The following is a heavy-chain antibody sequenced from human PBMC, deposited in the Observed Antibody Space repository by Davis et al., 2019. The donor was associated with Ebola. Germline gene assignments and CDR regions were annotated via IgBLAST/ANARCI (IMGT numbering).Heavy chain of an antibody. J-gene: IGHJ6*02. V-gene: IGHV3-21*01. CDR1: GFTLSRYW. D-gene: IGHD2-2*02. Sequence: GESLKISCAASGFTLSRYWMSWVRQAPGKGLEWVSAISGSGGSTYYADSVKGRCTISRDNAKNSLYLQMNSLRAEDTAVYYCARDLYLGSWNYYGMDVWGQGTTVTVSS. CDR2: ISGSGGST. CDR3: ARDLYLGSWNYYGMDV.